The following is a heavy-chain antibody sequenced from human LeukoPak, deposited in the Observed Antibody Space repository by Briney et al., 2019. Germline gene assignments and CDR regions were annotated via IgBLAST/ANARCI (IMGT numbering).Heavy chain of an antibody. V-gene: IGHV3-7*01. D-gene: IGHD6-13*01. CDR3: ARGYSSSRPPVYNWFDP. CDR1: GFTFSSYW. Sequence: GGSLRLSCAASGFTFSSYWMSWVRQAPGRGLEWVANIKQDGSEKYYVDSVKGRFTISRDNAKNSLYLQMNSLRAEDTAVYYCARGYSSSRPPVYNWFDPWGQGTLVTVSS. CDR2: IKQDGSEK. J-gene: IGHJ5*02.